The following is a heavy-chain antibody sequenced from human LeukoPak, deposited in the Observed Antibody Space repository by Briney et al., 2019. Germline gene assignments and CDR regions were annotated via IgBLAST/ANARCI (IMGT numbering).Heavy chain of an antibody. CDR1: GFSFSTHG. V-gene: IGHV3-33*06. D-gene: IGHD2-21*01. CDR3: AKGFSTLWVNYFDD. Sequence: PGGSLRLSCVASGFSFSTHGMHWVRQAPGKGLEWVAVIWHDGRSIYNGDSVKGRFTISRDTCENTVYLQMNSLRAEDTAVYYCAKGFSTLWVNYFDDWGQGTPVTVSS. CDR2: IWHDGRSI. J-gene: IGHJ4*02.